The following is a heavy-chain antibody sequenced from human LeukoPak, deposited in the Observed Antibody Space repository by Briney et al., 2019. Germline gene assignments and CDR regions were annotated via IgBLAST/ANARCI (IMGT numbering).Heavy chain of an antibody. CDR1: GYSLTTYY. CDR2: INPSGGST. J-gene: IGHJ6*02. CDR3: ARDTNVQLERRNYYGMDV. Sequence: ASVKVSCKASGYSLTTYYMHWVRQAPGQGLEWMAIINPSGGSTNYAQKFQGRVTMTRDTSASTAYMELSSLRSEDTAVYYCARDTNVQLERRNYYGMDVWGQGTTVTVSS. V-gene: IGHV1-46*01. D-gene: IGHD1-1*01.